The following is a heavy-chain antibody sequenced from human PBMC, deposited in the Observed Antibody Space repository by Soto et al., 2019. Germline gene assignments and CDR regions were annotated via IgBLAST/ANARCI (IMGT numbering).Heavy chain of an antibody. CDR3: ARVGPKEGDYYSYFGMDV. CDR2: ISRSGSTI. J-gene: IGHJ6*02. CDR1: GFTFGRFD. V-gene: IGHV3-48*03. Sequence: GGSLRLSCAASGFTFGRFDINWVRQAPGKGLEWVSYISRSGSTIYYVDSVKGRFTMSRDNAKNSLNLQMNSLRAEDTAVYYCARVGPKEGDYYSYFGMDVWGQGTTVTVSS.